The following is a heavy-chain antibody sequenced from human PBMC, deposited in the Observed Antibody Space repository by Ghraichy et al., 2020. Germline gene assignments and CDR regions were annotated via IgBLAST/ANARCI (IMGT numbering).Heavy chain of an antibody. CDR1: GFTFSSYW. CDR2: IKQDGSEK. CDR3: ARELYYDILTGYLPYPNWFDP. Sequence: GGSLRLSCAASGFTFSSYWMSWVRQAPGKGLEWVANIKQDGSEKYYVDSVKGRFTISRDNAKNSLYLQMNSLRAEDTAVYYCARELYYDILTGYLPYPNWFDPWGQGTLVTVSS. V-gene: IGHV3-7*03. D-gene: IGHD3-9*01. J-gene: IGHJ5*02.